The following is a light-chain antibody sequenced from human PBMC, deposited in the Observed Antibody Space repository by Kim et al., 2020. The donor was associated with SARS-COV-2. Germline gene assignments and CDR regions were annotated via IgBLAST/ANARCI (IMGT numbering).Light chain of an antibody. Sequence: SSELTQPLSVSVALGQTARITCGGNNIGSKNVHWYQQKPGQAPVLVIHRDSNRPSGIPERFSGSNSGNTATLTISRAQAGDEADYYCQVWDSSTVVFGGG. J-gene: IGLJ2*01. CDR2: RDS. CDR1: NIGSKN. CDR3: QVWDSSTVV. V-gene: IGLV3-9*01.